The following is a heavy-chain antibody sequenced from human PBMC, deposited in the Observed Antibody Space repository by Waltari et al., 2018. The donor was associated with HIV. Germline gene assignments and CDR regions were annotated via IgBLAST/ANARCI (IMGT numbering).Heavy chain of an antibody. CDR3: ARVVVTAILTDGMDV. Sequence: QLQLQESGPGLVKPSETLSLTCTVSGGSISSSSYYWGWIRQPPGKGLEWIGSIYYSGSTYYNPSLKSRVTISVDTSKNQFSLKLSSVTAADTAVYYCARVVVTAILTDGMDVWGQGTTVTVSS. D-gene: IGHD2-21*02. J-gene: IGHJ6*02. CDR1: GGSISSSSYY. CDR2: IYYSGST. V-gene: IGHV4-39*07.